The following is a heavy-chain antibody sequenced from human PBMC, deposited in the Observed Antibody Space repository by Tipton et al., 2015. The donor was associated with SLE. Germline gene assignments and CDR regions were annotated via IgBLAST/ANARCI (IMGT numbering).Heavy chain of an antibody. Sequence: QLVQSGGGLVQAGGSLRLSCAASGFTFSSYGMHWVRQAPGKGLEWVAVIWYDGSNKYYADSVKGRFTISRDNSKNTLYLQMNSLRAEDTAVYYCAKGLSTITALDYWGQGTLVTVSS. CDR3: AKGLSTITALDY. J-gene: IGHJ4*02. CDR2: IWYDGSNK. D-gene: IGHD5/OR15-5a*01. V-gene: IGHV3-33*06. CDR1: GFTFSSYG.